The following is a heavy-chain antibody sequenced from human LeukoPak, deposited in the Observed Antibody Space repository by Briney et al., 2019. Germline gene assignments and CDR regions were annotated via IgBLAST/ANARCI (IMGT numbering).Heavy chain of an antibody. V-gene: IGHV3-23*01. CDR3: AKGPYNYYYVDY. CDR1: GFTFSSHT. CDR2: ISGGGDST. D-gene: IGHD3-10*02. Sequence: GGSLRLSCAASGFTFSSHTMKWVRQAPGRGLEWVSAISGGGDSTSYADSVKGRFTISRDNSKNTLYLQMNSLRVEDSAVYFCAKGPYNYYYVDYWGQGTLVTVS. J-gene: IGHJ4*02.